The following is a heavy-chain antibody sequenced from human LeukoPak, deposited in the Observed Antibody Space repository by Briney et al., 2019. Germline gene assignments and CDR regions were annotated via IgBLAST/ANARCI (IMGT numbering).Heavy chain of an antibody. D-gene: IGHD6-13*01. Sequence: SETLSLTCTVSGGSISSGGYYWSWLRQHPGTGLEWIGYIYYSGSTYYNPSLKSRVTISVDTSKNQFSLKLSSVTAADTAVYYCAREQIAAAGAKYNWFDPWGQGTLVTVSS. V-gene: IGHV4-31*03. CDR2: IYYSGST. J-gene: IGHJ5*02. CDR1: GGSISSGGYY. CDR3: AREQIAAAGAKYNWFDP.